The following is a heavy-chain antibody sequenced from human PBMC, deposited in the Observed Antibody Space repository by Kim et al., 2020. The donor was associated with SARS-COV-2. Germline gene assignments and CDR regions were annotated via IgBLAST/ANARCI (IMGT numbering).Heavy chain of an antibody. CDR3: ASHGAAAGVFDY. V-gene: IGHV4-61*07. D-gene: IGHD6-13*01. J-gene: IGHJ4*02. Sequence: NYTPSLESRVTISVDTAKNQFSLKLSSVTAADTAGYYCASHGAAAGVFDYWGQGTLVTVSS.